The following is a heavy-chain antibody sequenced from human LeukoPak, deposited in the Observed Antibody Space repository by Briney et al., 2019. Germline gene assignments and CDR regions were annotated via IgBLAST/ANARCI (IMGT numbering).Heavy chain of an antibody. CDR3: TRADDQDFDH. CDR2: IDSGAGNA. J-gene: IGHJ4*02. D-gene: IGHD3-3*01. CDR1: GFTFTNSF. V-gene: IGHV1-46*01. Sequence: ASVKVSCEASGFTFTNSFIHWVRQGPGQGLEWMGIIDSGAGNASYAQKFQGRVTMARDTSTSTVYMELSSLTSDDTDLYFCTRADDQDFDHWGQGTLVIVSS.